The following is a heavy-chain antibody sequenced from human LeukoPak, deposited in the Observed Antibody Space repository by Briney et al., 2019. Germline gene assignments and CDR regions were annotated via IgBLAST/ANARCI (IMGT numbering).Heavy chain of an antibody. Sequence: GGSLRLSCAASGFTVSSNYMSWVRQAPGKGLEWVSAISSTDAGTYHADSVRGRFTISRDSSKNTLYLQMNSLRAEDAAVYYCAKAPVTSCRGAYCYPFDYWGQGTLVTVSS. CDR1: GFTVSSNY. CDR2: ISSTDAGT. V-gene: IGHV3-23*01. J-gene: IGHJ4*02. CDR3: AKAPVTSCRGAYCYPFDY. D-gene: IGHD2-21*01.